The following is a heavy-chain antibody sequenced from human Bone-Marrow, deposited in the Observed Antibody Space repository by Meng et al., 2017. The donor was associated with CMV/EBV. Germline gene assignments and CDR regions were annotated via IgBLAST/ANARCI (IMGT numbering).Heavy chain of an antibody. CDR1: GFTFSSYE. D-gene: IGHD3-3*01. J-gene: IGHJ6*02. CDR3: ARDREFMKGFLEWLPVYYGMDV. V-gene: IGHV3-48*03. CDR2: ISTSVSTK. Sequence: GGSLRLSCATSGFTFSSYEMNWVRQVPGQGLEWIAYISTSVSTKYYADSVEGRFTISRDNAKNSLYLQMNSLRAEDTAVYYCARDREFMKGFLEWLPVYYGMDVWGQGTTVTVSS.